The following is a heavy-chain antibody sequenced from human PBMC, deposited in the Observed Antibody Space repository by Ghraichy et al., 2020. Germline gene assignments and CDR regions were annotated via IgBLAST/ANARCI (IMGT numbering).Heavy chain of an antibody. V-gene: IGHV3-23*01. CDR3: AKTQWGDSSSGYGSPVDC. CDR1: GFTFSSYA. CDR2: LTGSGYST. J-gene: IGHJ4*02. Sequence: GGSLRLSCAASGFTFSSYAMSWVRQAPGKGLGWVSALTGSGYSTYYADSVKGRFTISRDNSKNPLYLHMNSLRADDTAIYYCAKTQWGDSSSGYGSPVDCWGQGTLVTVSS. D-gene: IGHD6-13*01.